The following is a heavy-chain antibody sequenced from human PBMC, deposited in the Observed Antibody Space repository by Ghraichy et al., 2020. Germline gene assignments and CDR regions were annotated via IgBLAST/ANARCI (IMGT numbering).Heavy chain of an antibody. CDR3: ATITGSTKGY. CDR2: ISSSSGTI. CDR1: GITFSSYS. V-gene: IGHV3-48*02. Sequence: ETLSLTCEASGITFSSYSMNWVRQAPGKGLEWVSFISSSSGTINYVDSVRGRFTISRDNAGNSLYLQMNNLRDEDTAVYYCATITGSTKGYWGQGTLVTVSS. J-gene: IGHJ4*02. D-gene: IGHD5-24*01.